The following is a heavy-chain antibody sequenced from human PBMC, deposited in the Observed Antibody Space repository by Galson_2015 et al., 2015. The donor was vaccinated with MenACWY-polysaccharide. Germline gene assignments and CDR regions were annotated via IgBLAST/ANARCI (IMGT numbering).Heavy chain of an antibody. D-gene: IGHD6-19*01. V-gene: IGHV1-8*01. Sequence: SVKVSCKASGYTFTSYDINWVRQATGQGLEWMGWMNPNSGNTGSPQKFPGRVTMTRNTSISTAYMELSSLRSDDTAVYYCARGISPAGIAVAKVLKAYWAQGPLGTGSS. J-gene: IGHJ4*02. CDR3: ARGISPAGIAVAKVLKAY. CDR2: MNPNSGNT. CDR1: GYTFTSYD.